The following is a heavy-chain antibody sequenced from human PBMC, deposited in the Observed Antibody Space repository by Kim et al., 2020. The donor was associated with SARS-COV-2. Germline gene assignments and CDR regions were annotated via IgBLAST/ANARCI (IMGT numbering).Heavy chain of an antibody. CDR2: INHSGST. D-gene: IGHD2-2*01. CDR1: GGSFSGYY. V-gene: IGHV4-34*01. J-gene: IGHJ6*02. CDR3: ARGGYCSSTSCPLRYYYYGMDV. Sequence: SETLSLTCAVYGGSFSGYYWSWIRQPPGKGLEWIGEINHSGSTNYNPSLKSRVTISVDTSKNQFSLKLSSVTAADTAVYYCARGGYCSSTSCPLRYYYYGMDVWGQGTTVTVSS.